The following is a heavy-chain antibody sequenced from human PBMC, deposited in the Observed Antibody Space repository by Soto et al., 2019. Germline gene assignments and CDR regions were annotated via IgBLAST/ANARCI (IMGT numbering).Heavy chain of an antibody. Sequence: DVHLVESGGGLVQPGGSLRLSCAASGFSFSSCEMSWVRQAPGKGLEWVSYISGSGTSTKYSDSVKGRFTISRDNAKNSLHLQMNSLGAEDTAVYYCASKIFTPGYHYYDYWGQGTLVTVSS. J-gene: IGHJ4*02. V-gene: IGHV3-48*03. CDR1: GFSFSSCE. CDR3: ASKIFTPGYHYYDY. CDR2: ISGSGTST. D-gene: IGHD3-9*01.